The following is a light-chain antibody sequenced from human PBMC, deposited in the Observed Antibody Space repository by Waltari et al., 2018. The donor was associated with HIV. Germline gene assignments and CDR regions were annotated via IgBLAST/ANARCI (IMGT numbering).Light chain of an antibody. Sequence: DIVLTQAPLSLSVSPGQPTTISCKSSQSPLHSDGKTYLYWYFQRPGQPPQLLIYQVSTRFSGVPDRFSGGGSWPYFTLKISRVEADDVGTYYCMQSIELPPTFGQGTKLDIK. J-gene: IGKJ2*01. CDR3: MQSIELPPT. CDR1: QSPLHSDGKTY. CDR2: QVS. V-gene: IGKV2D-29*01.